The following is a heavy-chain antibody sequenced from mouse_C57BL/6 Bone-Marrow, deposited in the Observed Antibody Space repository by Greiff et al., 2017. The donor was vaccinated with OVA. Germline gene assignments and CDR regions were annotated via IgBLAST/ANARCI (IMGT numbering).Heavy chain of an antibody. CDR3: ARDGYYSYYAMDY. J-gene: IGHJ4*01. V-gene: IGHV5-4*01. CDR1: GFTFSSYA. D-gene: IGHD2-3*01. CDR2: ISDGGSYT. Sequence: DVHLVESGGGLVKPGGSLKLSCAASGFTFSSYAMSWVRQTPEKRLEWVATISDGGSYTYYPDNVKGRFTISRDNAKNNLYLQMSHLKSEDTAMYYCARDGYYSYYAMDYWGQGTSVTVSS.